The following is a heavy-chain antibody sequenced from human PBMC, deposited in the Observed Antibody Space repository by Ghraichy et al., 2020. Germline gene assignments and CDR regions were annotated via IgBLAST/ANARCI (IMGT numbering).Heavy chain of an antibody. J-gene: IGHJ6*02. D-gene: IGHD2-21*01. Sequence: GGSLRLSCVGSGFSFDGYNMNWVRQAPGKSLEWVSCITSSGRTIAYADSVRGRFTISRDNAQNSLFLQMKSLRDEDTAIYYCARGSIVVRYFYYDGMDIWGQGTTVTVSS. CDR3: ARGSIVVRYFYYDGMDI. CDR2: ITSSGRTI. CDR1: GFSFDGYN. V-gene: IGHV3-48*02.